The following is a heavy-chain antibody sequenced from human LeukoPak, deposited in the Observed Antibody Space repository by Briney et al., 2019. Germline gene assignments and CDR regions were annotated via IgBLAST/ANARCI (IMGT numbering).Heavy chain of an antibody. V-gene: IGHV4-59*01. Sequence: SETLSLTCTVSGGSISSYYWSWIRQPPGKGLEWIGYIYYSGSTNYNPSLKSRVTISVDTSKNQFSLKLSSVTAADTAVYYCARATPYYDSWSGYYKGSWFDPWGQGTLVTVSS. CDR1: GGSISSYY. CDR2: IYYSGST. D-gene: IGHD3-3*01. J-gene: IGHJ5*02. CDR3: ARATPYYDSWSGYYKGSWFDP.